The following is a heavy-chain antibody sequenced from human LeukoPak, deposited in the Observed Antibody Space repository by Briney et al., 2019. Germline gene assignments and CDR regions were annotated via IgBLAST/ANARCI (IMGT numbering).Heavy chain of an antibody. J-gene: IGHJ2*01. CDR3: ARSPSPYYDFWSGYSSYWYFDL. D-gene: IGHD3-3*01. Sequence: ASETLSLTCAVYGGSFSGYYWSWIRQPPGKGLEWIGEINHSGSTNYNPSLKSRVTISVDTSKNQFSLKLSSVTAADTAVYYCARSPSPYYDFWSGYSSYWYFDLWGRGTLVTVSS. V-gene: IGHV4-34*01. CDR2: INHSGST. CDR1: GGSFSGYY.